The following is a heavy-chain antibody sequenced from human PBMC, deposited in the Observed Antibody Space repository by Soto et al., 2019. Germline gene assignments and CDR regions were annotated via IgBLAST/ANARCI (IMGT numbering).Heavy chain of an antibody. CDR3: ARLHCSNPNCVPLDP. D-gene: IGHD2-2*01. CDR2: ISYSGTS. J-gene: IGHJ5*02. Sequence: QLQLQESGPGLVKPSETLSLTCTVSGGSISDDTYYWGWIRQPPRMGLEWIGSISYSGTSSYNPSLKSRVTMSVDTSKKQLSLRLSSVIAADTAVYYCARLHCSNPNCVPLDPWGQGTLVIVSS. CDR1: GGSISDDTYY. V-gene: IGHV4-39*01.